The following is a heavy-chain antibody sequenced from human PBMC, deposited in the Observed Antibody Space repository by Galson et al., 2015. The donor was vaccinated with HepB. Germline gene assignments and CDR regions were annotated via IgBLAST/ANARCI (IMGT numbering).Heavy chain of an antibody. J-gene: IGHJ1*01. CDR2: TRNKANSYTT. CDR3: TSSTGDYSYFQH. D-gene: IGHD4-11*01. CDR1: GFTFSDHY. V-gene: IGHV3-72*01. Sequence: SLRLSCAASGFTFSDHYMDWVRQAPGKGLGWVGRTRNKANSYTTEYAASVKGRFTISRDDSKNSLYMQMSSLNTEDTAVYYCTSSTGDYSYFQHWGQGTLVTVSS.